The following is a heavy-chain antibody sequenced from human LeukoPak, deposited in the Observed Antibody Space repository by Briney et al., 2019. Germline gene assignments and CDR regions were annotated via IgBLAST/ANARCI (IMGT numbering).Heavy chain of an antibody. D-gene: IGHD3-22*01. Sequence: GESLKISCKGSGYSFTSYRIGWVRQMPGKGLEWMGIIYPGDSDTRYSPSFQGQVTISADKSISTAYLQWSSLKASDTAMYYCARVEEASNYYDSSGYNWFDPWGQGTLVTVSS. CDR2: IYPGDSDT. CDR3: ARVEEASNYYDSSGYNWFDP. CDR1: GYSFTSYR. V-gene: IGHV5-51*01. J-gene: IGHJ5*02.